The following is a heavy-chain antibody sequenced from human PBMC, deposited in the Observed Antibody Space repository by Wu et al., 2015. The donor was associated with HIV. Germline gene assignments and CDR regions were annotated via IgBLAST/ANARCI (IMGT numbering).Heavy chain of an antibody. CDR1: GYILTSYP. CDR2: INPYTGHT. D-gene: IGHD4-11*01. CDR3: ARVEFDSDYYNWFDR. Sequence: HVQLVQSGAEVKKPGASVKVSCKASGYILTSYPLSWVRQAPGQRLEWMGWINPYTGHTQSAQRFQGRVTMTTDTSTNTAYMELRSLRSDDTAVYFCARVEFDSDYYNWFDRWGQGTLVTVSS. V-gene: IGHV1-18*01. J-gene: IGHJ5*02.